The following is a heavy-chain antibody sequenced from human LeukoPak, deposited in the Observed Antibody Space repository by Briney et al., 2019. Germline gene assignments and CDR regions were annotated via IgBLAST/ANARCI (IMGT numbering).Heavy chain of an antibody. CDR2: ISYGGDNK. D-gene: IGHD3-9*01. Sequence: GTSLRLSCAASGFTFQIYAMHWVRQAPGKGLEWVAIISYGGDNKYYADSVKGRFTISRDNSKSMLYLQMNGLRPEDTAVYYCSRDGPRDYDILTALDYWGQGTVVSASS. CDR3: SRDGPRDYDILTALDY. CDR1: GFTFQIYA. J-gene: IGHJ4*02. V-gene: IGHV3-30*04.